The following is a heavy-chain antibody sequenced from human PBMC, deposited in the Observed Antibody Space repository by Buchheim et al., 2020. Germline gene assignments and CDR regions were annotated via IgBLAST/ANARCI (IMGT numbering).Heavy chain of an antibody. CDR2: AYYTGTT. CDR3: ASGTILWFRTIDF. CDR1: GDSIGSSSYS. D-gene: IGHD3-10*01. J-gene: IGHJ4*02. V-gene: IGHV4-39*01. Sequence: QLQLQESGPGLVKPSETLSLTCFVSGDSIGSSSYSWGWVRQSPGKGLEWIAIAYYTGTTFYNPSLTSRVSISIETSTSHFSLKMNSVTAADTAVYYCASGTILWFRTIDFWGQGAL.